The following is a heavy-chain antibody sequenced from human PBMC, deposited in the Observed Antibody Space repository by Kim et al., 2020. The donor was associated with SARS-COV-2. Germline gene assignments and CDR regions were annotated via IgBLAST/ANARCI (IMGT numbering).Heavy chain of an antibody. CDR1: GYTFTGYY. V-gene: IGHV1-2*02. CDR2: INPNSGGT. Sequence: ASVKVSCKASGYTFTGYYMHWVRQAPGQGLEWMGWINPNSGGTNYAQKFQGRVTMTRDTSISTAYMELSRLRSDDTAVYYCAREDGLDYYDSSGYYYAWFDPWGQGTLVTVSS. J-gene: IGHJ5*02. D-gene: IGHD3-22*01. CDR3: AREDGLDYYDSSGYYYAWFDP.